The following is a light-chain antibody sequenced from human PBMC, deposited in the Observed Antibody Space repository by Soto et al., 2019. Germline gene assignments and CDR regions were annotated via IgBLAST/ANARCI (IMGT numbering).Light chain of an antibody. V-gene: IGKV1-33*01. Sequence: DIPMTQSPSSLSSSVGDRVTITCQASQGISDFLNWYQQKPGKAPKLLIYDASNLETGVPSRFSGGGFGRDFTFSISSLQPEDIATYYCQQYDYVPLTFGGGTGVEIE. J-gene: IGKJ4*01. CDR2: DAS. CDR1: QGISDF. CDR3: QQYDYVPLT.